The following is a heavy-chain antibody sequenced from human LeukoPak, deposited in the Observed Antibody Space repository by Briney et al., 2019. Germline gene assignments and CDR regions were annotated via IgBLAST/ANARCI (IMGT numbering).Heavy chain of an antibody. J-gene: IGHJ4*02. Sequence: GGSLRLSCAASGFTFDDYTMHWVRQAPGKGLEWVSGISWNSGSIGYADSVKGRFTISRDNAKNSLYLQMNSLRAEDTAVYYCARDPDILTGYLTRRFDYWGQGTLVTVSS. D-gene: IGHD3-9*01. CDR1: GFTFDDYT. CDR3: ARDPDILTGYLTRRFDY. CDR2: ISWNSGSI. V-gene: IGHV3-9*01.